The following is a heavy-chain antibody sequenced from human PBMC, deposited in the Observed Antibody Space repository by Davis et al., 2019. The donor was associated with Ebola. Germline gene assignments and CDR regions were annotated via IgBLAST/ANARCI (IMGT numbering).Heavy chain of an antibody. D-gene: IGHD5-18*01. V-gene: IGHV3-74*01. J-gene: IGHJ6*02. CDR1: GFTFSSYW. Sequence: PGGSLRLSCAASGFTFSSYWMHWVRQAPGKGLVWVSRINSDGSSTSYADSVKGRFTISRDNAKNTLYLQMNSLRAEDTAVYYCARVYGYSYGYLYGMDVWGQGTTVTVSS. CDR3: ARVYGYSYGYLYGMDV. CDR2: INSDGSST.